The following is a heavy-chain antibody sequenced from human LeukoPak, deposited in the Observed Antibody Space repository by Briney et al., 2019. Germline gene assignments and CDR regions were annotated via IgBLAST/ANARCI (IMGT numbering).Heavy chain of an antibody. D-gene: IGHD6-13*01. J-gene: IGHJ4*02. CDR1: GFTFSSYA. CDR3: ASSSSWDLPDFDY. Sequence: GGSLRLSCAASGFTFSSYAMHWVRQAPGKGLEWVAVISYDGSNKYYADSVKGRFTISRDNSKNTLYLQMNSLRAEDTAVYYCASSSSWDLPDFDYWGQGTLVTVSS. V-gene: IGHV3-30*04. CDR2: ISYDGSNK.